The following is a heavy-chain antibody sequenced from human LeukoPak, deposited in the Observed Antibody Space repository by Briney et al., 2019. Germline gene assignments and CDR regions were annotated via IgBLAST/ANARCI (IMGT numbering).Heavy chain of an antibody. V-gene: IGHV3-23*01. CDR1: GFTFSSCA. CDR3: AKDQSRVGASDPFDS. J-gene: IGHJ4*02. CDR2: ISGSGATT. D-gene: IGHD1-26*01. Sequence: GDSLRLSCAASGFTFSSCAITWVRQAPGKGLEWVSSISGSGATTYYADSVKGRFTISRDNSNNTVYLQMNSLRAEDTAVYYCAKDQSRVGASDPFDSWGQGMQVGVSS.